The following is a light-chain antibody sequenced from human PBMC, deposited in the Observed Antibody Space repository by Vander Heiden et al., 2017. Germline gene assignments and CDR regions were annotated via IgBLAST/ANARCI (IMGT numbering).Light chain of an antibody. J-gene: IGLJ2*01. Sequence: QSVLTQPPSASGDPGQRVTISFTGRSSNIGAGYDVHWYQHLPGTAPNLLLYVNNNRPSGGPAHFSASKSGTSASLAVTGLRAEDEADYYCQSYDSSLSGSVVFGGGTKLTVL. V-gene: IGLV1-40*01. CDR2: VNN. CDR3: QSYDSSLSGSVV. CDR1: SSNIGAGYD.